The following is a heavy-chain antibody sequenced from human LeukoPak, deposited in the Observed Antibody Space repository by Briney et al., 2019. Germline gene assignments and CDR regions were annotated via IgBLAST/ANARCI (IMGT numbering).Heavy chain of an antibody. D-gene: IGHD3-22*01. CDR3: ARSMGDYDSSGYYYVAGY. V-gene: IGHV1-18*01. J-gene: IGHJ4*02. Sequence: ASVKVSCKASGYTFTSYGISWVRQAPGQGLEWMGWISAYNGNTNYAQKLQGRVTMTTDTSTSTAYMELRSLRSDDTDVYYCARSMGDYDSSGYYYVAGYWGQGTLVTVSS. CDR2: ISAYNGNT. CDR1: GYTFTSYG.